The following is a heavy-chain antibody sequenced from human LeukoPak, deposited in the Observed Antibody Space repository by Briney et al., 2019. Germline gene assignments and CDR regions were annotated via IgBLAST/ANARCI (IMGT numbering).Heavy chain of an antibody. J-gene: IGHJ4*02. V-gene: IGHV4-4*07. CDR1: GGSISSYY. CDR3: ARDAAYYYGSGSYRNGIDY. CDR2: TYTSGST. D-gene: IGHD3-10*01. Sequence: SETLSLTCTVSGGSISSYYWSWIRQPAGKGLEWIGRTYTSGSTNYNPSLKSRVTMSVDTSKNQFSLKLSSVTAADTAVYYCARDAAYYYGSGSYRNGIDYWGQGSLVTVSS.